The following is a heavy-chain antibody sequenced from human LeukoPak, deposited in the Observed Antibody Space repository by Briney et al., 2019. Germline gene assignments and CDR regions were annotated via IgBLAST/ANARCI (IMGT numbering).Heavy chain of an antibody. J-gene: IGHJ4*02. Sequence: GGSLRLSCAASGFTFSTYGMHWVRQAPGKGLEWVAVISYDGNNEYYADSLKGRFTISRDNSKNTLYLQMDSLEDTDTAVYYFARDPVRRFDHWGQGTLVTVSS. CDR1: GFTFSTYG. V-gene: IGHV3-30*03. CDR2: ISYDGNNE. CDR3: ARDPVRRFDH. D-gene: IGHD2-8*01.